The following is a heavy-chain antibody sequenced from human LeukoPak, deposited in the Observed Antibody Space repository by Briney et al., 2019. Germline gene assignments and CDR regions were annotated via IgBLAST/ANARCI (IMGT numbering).Heavy chain of an antibody. J-gene: IGHJ6*02. CDR2: IYYSGST. Sequence: SETLSLTCTVSGGSISSSSYYWGCIRQPPGKGLEWIGSIYYSGSTYYNPSLKSRVTISVDTSKNQFSLKLSSVTAADTAVYYCARDIVVVVAATQTYYYYYGMDVWGQGTTVTVSS. CDR3: ARDIVVVVAATQTYYYYYGMDV. V-gene: IGHV4-39*02. D-gene: IGHD2-15*01. CDR1: GGSISSSSYY.